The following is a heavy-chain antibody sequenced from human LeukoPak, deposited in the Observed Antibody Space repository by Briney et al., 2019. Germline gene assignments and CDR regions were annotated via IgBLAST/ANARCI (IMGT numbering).Heavy chain of an antibody. J-gene: IGHJ3*02. CDR3: ARNPPFSYDRNVGDKAFDI. D-gene: IGHD3-22*01. CDR2: VSGHSGGT. CDR1: GYTFSNYG. Sequence: ASVKVSCKTSGYTFSNYGVGWVRQAPGQGPEWVGWVSGHSGGTRYADKLQGRVTMTIDPFTATAYMELMSLRSDDTAVYYCARNPPFSYDRNVGDKAFDIWGQGTTVTVSS. V-gene: IGHV1-18*01.